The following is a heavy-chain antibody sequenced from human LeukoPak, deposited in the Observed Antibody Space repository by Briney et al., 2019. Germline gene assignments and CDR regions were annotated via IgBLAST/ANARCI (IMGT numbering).Heavy chain of an antibody. V-gene: IGHV1-3*01. CDR3: ASHYYDSSGYPYYYYGMDV. Sequence: ASVKVSCKASGYTFTRYAMHWVRQAPGQRLEWMGWINAGNGNTKYSQKFQGRVTITRDTSASTAYMELSSLRSEDTAVYYCASHYYDSSGYPYYYYGMDVWGQGTTVTVSS. D-gene: IGHD3-22*01. CDR2: INAGNGNT. J-gene: IGHJ6*02. CDR1: GYTFTRYA.